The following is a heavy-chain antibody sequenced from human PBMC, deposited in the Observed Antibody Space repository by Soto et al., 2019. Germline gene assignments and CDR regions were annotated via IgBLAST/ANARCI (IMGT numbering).Heavy chain of an antibody. CDR1: GGSIGSSSYY. V-gene: IGHV4-39*01. J-gene: IGHJ5*02. CDR3: GASCSRPHCYDWFGP. CDR2: LCYTGAT. Sequence: PSETLSLTCSVSGGSIGSSSYYFGWSRQPPGKGLGWIGGLCYTGATNYNSSLKSRVTISADKSQNQFSLRLSSVTAADTAVYYCGASCSRPHCYDWFGPWGHGTLVTVS. D-gene: IGHD2-2*01.